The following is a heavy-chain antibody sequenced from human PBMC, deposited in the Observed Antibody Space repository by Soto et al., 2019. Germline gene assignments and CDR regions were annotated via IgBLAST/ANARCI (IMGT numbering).Heavy chain of an antibody. Sequence: QVQLVESGGGVVQPGRSLRLSCIASGFTFSTYVMHWVLQAPGEGLEWVAGISVDGGSTHYTDSVKGRFTISRDNAKNTVYLQMDSLTVEETTVYYCAREDESSGHAGTFKHWGQGTLVTVSS. V-gene: IGHV3-30*14. CDR2: ISVDGGST. CDR1: GFTFSTYV. J-gene: IGHJ1*01. CDR3: AREDESSGHAGTFKH. D-gene: IGHD3-22*01.